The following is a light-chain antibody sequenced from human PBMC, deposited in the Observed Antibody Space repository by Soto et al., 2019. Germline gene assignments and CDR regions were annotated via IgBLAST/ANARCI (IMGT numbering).Light chain of an antibody. J-gene: IGKJ3*01. Sequence: IVLTQSPGTLSLSPGERATLSCRASQSVSSTYLAWYQQKPGQAPRLVIYDASSRATGIPDRFSGSGSGTDFTRTISRLEPEDFAVYYCQQYGSSPGLFTFGPGTKVDFK. CDR3: QQYGSSPGLFT. CDR1: QSVSSTY. CDR2: DAS. V-gene: IGKV3-20*01.